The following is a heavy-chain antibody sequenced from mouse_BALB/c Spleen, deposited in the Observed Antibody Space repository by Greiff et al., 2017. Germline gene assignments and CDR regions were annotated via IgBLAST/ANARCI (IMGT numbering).Heavy chain of an antibody. D-gene: IGHD2-1*01. CDR3: ARGGGNYPYAMDY. CDR2: ILPGSGST. CDR1: GYTFSSYW. J-gene: IGHJ4*01. Sequence: QVQLQQSGAELMKPGASVKISCKATGYTFSSYWIEWVKQRPGHGLEWIGEILPGSGSTNYNEKFKGKATFTADTSSNTAYMQLSSLTSEDSAVYYCARGGGNYPYAMDYWGKGTSVTVSS. V-gene: IGHV1-9*01.